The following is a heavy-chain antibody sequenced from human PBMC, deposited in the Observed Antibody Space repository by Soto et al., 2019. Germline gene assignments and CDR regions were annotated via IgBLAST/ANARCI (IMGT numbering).Heavy chain of an antibody. Sequence: ASVKVSCKASGYTFTSYAMHWVRQAPGQRLEWMGWINAGNGNTKYSQKFQGRVTITRDTSASTAYMELSSLRSEDTVLYYCARAEGGYSGTYRFGYSCQGTLVT. CDR1: GYTFTSYA. D-gene: IGHD1-26*01. CDR3: ARAEGGYSGTYRFGY. CDR2: INAGNGNT. V-gene: IGHV1-3*01. J-gene: IGHJ4*02.